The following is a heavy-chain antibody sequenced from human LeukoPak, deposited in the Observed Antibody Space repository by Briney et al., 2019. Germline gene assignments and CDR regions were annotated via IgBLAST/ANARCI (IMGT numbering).Heavy chain of an antibody. D-gene: IGHD3-16*01. CDR2: IYSSGQS. CDR1: GGSISSTTDS. Sequence: PSETLSLTCTVSGGSISSTTDSWGWIRQSPGKGLEWVGSIYSSGQSFYKVSLRSRVTMSVDTSKDLFSLKLTSLTAADTAVYYCARAPVSTAYLHYYSMDVWGKGTMVTVSS. V-gene: IGHV4-39*07. J-gene: IGHJ6*03. CDR3: ARAPVSTAYLHYYSMDV.